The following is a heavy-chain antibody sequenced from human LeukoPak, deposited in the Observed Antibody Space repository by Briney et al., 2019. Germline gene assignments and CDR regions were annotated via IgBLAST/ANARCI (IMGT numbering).Heavy chain of an antibody. Sequence: GESLKISCKGSGYSFTSYWIGWVRQMPGKGLEWRGIIYPGDSDTRCSPSFQGQVTISADKSISTAYLQWSSLKASDTAMYYCARPHGSGSYYGDAFDIWGQGTMVTVSS. CDR3: ARPHGSGSYYGDAFDI. J-gene: IGHJ3*02. CDR1: GYSFTSYW. D-gene: IGHD3-10*01. CDR2: IYPGDSDT. V-gene: IGHV5-51*01.